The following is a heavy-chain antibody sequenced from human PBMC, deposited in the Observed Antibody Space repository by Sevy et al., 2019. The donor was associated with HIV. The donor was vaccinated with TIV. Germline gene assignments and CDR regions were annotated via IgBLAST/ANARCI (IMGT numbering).Heavy chain of an antibody. CDR1: GYTFSGYS. CDR3: ARDIREKSFDY. J-gene: IGHJ4*02. Sequence: ASVKVSCKASGYTFSGYSISWVRQAPGQGLEWMGWMNTYNGNTKYAQKVQGRVTMTTDTSTSTAYMELRGLRSDDTAVYYCARDIREKSFDYWGQGTLVTVSS. CDR2: MNTYNGNT. V-gene: IGHV1-18*01. D-gene: IGHD3-16*01.